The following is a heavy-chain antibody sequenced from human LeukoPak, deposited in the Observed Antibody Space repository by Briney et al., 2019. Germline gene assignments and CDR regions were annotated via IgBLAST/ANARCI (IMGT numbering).Heavy chain of an antibody. D-gene: IGHD4-11*01. V-gene: IGHV1-8*01. CDR2: MNPNSGNT. J-gene: IGHJ6*03. CDR3: ASTVTTPGYYYYMDV. Sequence: ASVKVSCKASGYTFTSYDINWVRQATGQGLEWMGWMNPNSGNTGYAQKFQGRATMTRNTSISTAYMELSSLRSEDTAVYYCASTVTTPGYYYYMDVWGKGTTVTVSS. CDR1: GYTFTSYD.